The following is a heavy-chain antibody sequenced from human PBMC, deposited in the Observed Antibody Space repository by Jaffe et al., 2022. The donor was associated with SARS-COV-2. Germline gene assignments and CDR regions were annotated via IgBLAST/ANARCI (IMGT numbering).Heavy chain of an antibody. V-gene: IGHV3-23*01. Sequence: EVQLLESGGGLVQPGGSLRLSCAASGFTFSSYAMSWVRQAPGKGLEWVSAISGSGGSTYYADSVKGRFTISRDNSKNTLYLQMNSLRAEDTAVYYCAKDPPIPQWLAGEGSDYWGQGTLVTVSS. CDR2: ISGSGGST. D-gene: IGHD6-19*01. CDR1: GFTFSSYA. CDR3: AKDPPIPQWLAGEGSDY. J-gene: IGHJ4*02.